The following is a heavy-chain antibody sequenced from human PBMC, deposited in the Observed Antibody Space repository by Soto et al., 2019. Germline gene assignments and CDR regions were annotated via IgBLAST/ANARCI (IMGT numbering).Heavy chain of an antibody. CDR1: GDSVSSNSAA. CDR2: TYYRSKWYN. Sequence: PSQTLSLTCAISGDSVSSNSAAWNWIRQSPSRGLEWLGRTYYRSKWYNDYAVSVKSRITINPDTSKNQFSLQLNSVTPEDTAVYYCARDGYSYGHGHYYYYYYGMDVWGQGTTVTVYS. J-gene: IGHJ6*02. D-gene: IGHD5-18*01. V-gene: IGHV6-1*01. CDR3: ARDGYSYGHGHYYYYYYGMDV.